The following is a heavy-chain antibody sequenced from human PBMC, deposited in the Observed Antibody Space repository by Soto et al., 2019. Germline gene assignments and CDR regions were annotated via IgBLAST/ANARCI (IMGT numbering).Heavy chain of an antibody. CDR1: GFTFSSYG. CDR3: AKDPSGVPAHDAFDI. CDR2: ISYDGSNK. D-gene: IGHD2-2*01. Sequence: QVQLVESGGGVVQPGRSLRLSCAASGFTFSSYGMHWVRQAPGKGLEWGAVISYDGSNKYYADSVKGRFTISRDNSKNTLYLQMNSLRAEDTAVYYCAKDPSGVPAHDAFDIWGQGTMVTVSS. V-gene: IGHV3-30*18. J-gene: IGHJ3*02.